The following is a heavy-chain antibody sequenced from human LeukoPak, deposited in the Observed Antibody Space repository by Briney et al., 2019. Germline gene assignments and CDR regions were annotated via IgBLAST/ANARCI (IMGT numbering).Heavy chain of an antibody. CDR2: ISSSSSYI. CDR3: AREAAGTPFDY. V-gene: IGHV3-21*01. CDR1: GFTFRNYE. D-gene: IGHD6-13*01. Sequence: PGGSLRLSCAASGFTFRNYEMNWVRQAPGKGLEWVSSISSSSSYIYYADSVKGRFTISRDNAKNSLYLQMNSLRAEDTAVYYCAREAAGTPFDYWGQGTLVTVSS. J-gene: IGHJ4*02.